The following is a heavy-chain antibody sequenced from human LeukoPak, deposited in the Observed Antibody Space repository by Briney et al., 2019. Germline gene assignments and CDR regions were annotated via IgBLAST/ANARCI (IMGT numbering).Heavy chain of an antibody. CDR3: ARTQWLEDAFDF. V-gene: IGHV1-18*01. D-gene: IGHD6-19*01. J-gene: IGHJ3*01. Sequence: GASVKVSCKASDDTFFNYGISWVREAPGQGLEWMWWISTHNGDTHYTQKFQGRVTMTTDTSTNVAYLELRDLRSDDTAVYYCARTQWLEDAFDFWGQETVVTVSS. CDR2: ISTHNGDT. CDR1: DDTFFNYG.